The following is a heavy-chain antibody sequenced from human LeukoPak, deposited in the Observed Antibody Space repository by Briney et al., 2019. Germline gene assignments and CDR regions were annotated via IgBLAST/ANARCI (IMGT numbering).Heavy chain of an antibody. CDR1: GYSFTSYW. Sequence: GESLKISCKGSGYSFTSYWIGWVRQMPGKGLEWMGIIYPGDSDTRYSPSFQGQVNISADKSISTAYLQWSSLKASDTAMYYCARQISAVAGTGGFDYWGQGTLVTVSS. CDR3: ARQISAVAGTGGFDY. D-gene: IGHD6-19*01. J-gene: IGHJ4*02. CDR2: IYPGDSDT. V-gene: IGHV5-51*01.